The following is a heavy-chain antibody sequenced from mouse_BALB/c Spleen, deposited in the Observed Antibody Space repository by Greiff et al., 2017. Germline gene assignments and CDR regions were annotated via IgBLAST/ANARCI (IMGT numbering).Heavy chain of an antibody. D-gene: IGHD1-1*01. CDR1: GYTFTSYW. CDR3: ARGITPGDY. CDR2: INPSTGYT. V-gene: IGHV1-7*01. J-gene: IGHJ2*01. Sequence: VQLQQSGAELAKPGASVKMSCKASGYTFTSYWMHWVKQRPGQGLEWIGYINPSTGYTEYNQKFKDKATLTADKSSSTAYMQLSSLTSEDSAVYYCARGITPGDYWGQGTTLTVSS.